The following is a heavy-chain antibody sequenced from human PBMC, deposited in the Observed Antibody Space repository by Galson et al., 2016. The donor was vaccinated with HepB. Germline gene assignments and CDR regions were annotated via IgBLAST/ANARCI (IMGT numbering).Heavy chain of an antibody. J-gene: IGHJ4*02. D-gene: IGHD3-16*01. CDR3: ARDGGLAYREPFDY. Sequence: SVKVSCKASGYTFSSYGITWVRQAPGQGLEWMGWISANNRHTNHEQHFQGRLTLTSDTSTSTGYMELGSLTSDDAAVYFCARDGGLAYREPFDYWGQGTLVIVSS. CDR2: ISANNRHT. CDR1: GYTFSSYG. V-gene: IGHV1-18*01.